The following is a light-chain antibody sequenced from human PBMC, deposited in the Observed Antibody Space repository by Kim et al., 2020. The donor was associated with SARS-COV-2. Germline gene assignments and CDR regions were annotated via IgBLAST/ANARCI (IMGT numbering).Light chain of an antibody. CDR2: QHN. CDR3: QAGDSSTVV. CDR1: KLGDKN. Sequence: VSPGQTATITCAGDKLGDKNGRWYQQKPGQSPVLVIYQHNKRPSGIPERFSGSTSGNTATLTISGTQAMDEADYYCQAGDSSTVVFGGGTQLTVL. J-gene: IGLJ2*01. V-gene: IGLV3-1*01.